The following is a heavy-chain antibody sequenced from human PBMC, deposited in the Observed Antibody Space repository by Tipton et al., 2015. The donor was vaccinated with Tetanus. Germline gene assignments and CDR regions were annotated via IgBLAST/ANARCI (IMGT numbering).Heavy chain of an antibody. CDR1: GGSITGYY. V-gene: IGHV4-4*07. CDR3: ARSVERLSRGMDV. CDR2: IYTSGST. Sequence: TLSLTCTVSGGSITGYYWSWIRQPAGKGLEWIGRIYTSGSTNYNPPLTSRVALSVDTSKNQFSLKLSSVTAADTAVYYCARSVERLSRGMDVWGQGTTVTVSS. D-gene: IGHD1-1*01. J-gene: IGHJ6*02.